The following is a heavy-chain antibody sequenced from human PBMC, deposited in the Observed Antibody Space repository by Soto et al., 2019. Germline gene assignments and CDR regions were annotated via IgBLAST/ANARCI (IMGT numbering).Heavy chain of an antibody. CDR2: IDPSDSYT. CDR1: GYSFTSYW. Sequence: EVQLVQSGAEVKKPGESLRISCKGSGYSFTSYWISWVRQMPGKGLEWMGRIDPSDSYTNYSPSFQGHVTISADKSISTAYLQWSSLKASDTAMYYCARHVGGLWFGELLPKTYYYYGMDVWGQGTTVTVSS. D-gene: IGHD3-10*01. J-gene: IGHJ6*02. V-gene: IGHV5-10-1*03. CDR3: ARHVGGLWFGELLPKTYYYYGMDV.